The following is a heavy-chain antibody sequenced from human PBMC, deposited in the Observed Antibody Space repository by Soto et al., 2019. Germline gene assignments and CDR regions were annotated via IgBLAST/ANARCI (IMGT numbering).Heavy chain of an antibody. D-gene: IGHD7-27*01. CDR1: GFTFSSYA. V-gene: IGHV3-30-3*01. Sequence: GGSLRLSCAASGFTFSSYAMHWVRQAPGKGLEWVAVISYDGSNKYYADSVKGRFTISRDNSKNTLYLQMNSLRAEDTAVYYCARDPRHSTNYYFDYWGQGTLVTVSS. CDR3: ARDPRHSTNYYFDY. J-gene: IGHJ4*02. CDR2: ISYDGSNK.